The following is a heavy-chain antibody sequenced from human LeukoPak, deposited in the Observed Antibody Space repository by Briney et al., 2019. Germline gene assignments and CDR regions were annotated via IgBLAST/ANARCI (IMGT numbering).Heavy chain of an antibody. Sequence: GESLKISCKGSGYSFTSYWIGWVRQMPGKGLYWMGIIYPGDSDTRYSPSFQGQVTISADKSISTAYLQWSSLNASDTAMYYCARREVITSSDAFDIWGQGTMVTVSS. D-gene: IGHD3-16*02. CDR3: ARREVITSSDAFDI. CDR2: IYPGDSDT. J-gene: IGHJ3*02. V-gene: IGHV5-51*01. CDR1: GYSFTSYW.